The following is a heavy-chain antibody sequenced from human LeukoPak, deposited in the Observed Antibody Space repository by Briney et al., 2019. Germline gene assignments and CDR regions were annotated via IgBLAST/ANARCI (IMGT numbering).Heavy chain of an antibody. V-gene: IGHV3-30*03. Sequence: GGSLRLSCAASGFTFSDYYMSWVRQAPGKGLEWVAVISYDGSNKYYADSVKGRFTISRDNSKNTLYLQMNSLRAEDTAVYYCARGDRMGSYAEYFQHWGQGTLVTVSS. CDR1: GFTFSDYY. J-gene: IGHJ1*01. CDR2: ISYDGSNK. CDR3: ARGDRMGSYAEYFQH. D-gene: IGHD2-8*01.